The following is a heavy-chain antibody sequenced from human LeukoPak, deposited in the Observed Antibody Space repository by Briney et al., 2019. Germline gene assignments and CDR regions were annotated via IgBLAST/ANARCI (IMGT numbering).Heavy chain of an antibody. J-gene: IGHJ3*02. CDR1: GVSISSYS. CDR2: IQTSGAT. D-gene: IGHD3-3*02. CDR3: AKLCGHSICGTGVFYI. Sequence: PSETLSLTCSVPGVSISSYSWGWLRRPAGKGLEWVGRIQTSGATNSNHSLNNRTTMSLTTSKNPLSLVVSSMTPATTAYPSGAKLCGHSICGTGVFYIWVQGTIVTVFS. V-gene: IGHV4-4*07.